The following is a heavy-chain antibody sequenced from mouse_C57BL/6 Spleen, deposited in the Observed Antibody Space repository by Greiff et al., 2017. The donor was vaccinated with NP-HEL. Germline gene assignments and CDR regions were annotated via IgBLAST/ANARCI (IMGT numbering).Heavy chain of an antibody. V-gene: IGHV5-4*01. J-gene: IGHJ2*01. CDR2: ISDGGSYT. Sequence: DVQLVESGGGLVKPGGSLKLSCAASGFTFSSYAMSWVRQTPEKRLEWVATISDGGSYTYYPDNVKGRFTISRDNAKNNLYLQMSQLKSEDTAMYYCGRAGSSIDYWGQGTTLTVSS. CDR1: GFTFSSYA. D-gene: IGHD1-1*01. CDR3: GRAGSSIDY.